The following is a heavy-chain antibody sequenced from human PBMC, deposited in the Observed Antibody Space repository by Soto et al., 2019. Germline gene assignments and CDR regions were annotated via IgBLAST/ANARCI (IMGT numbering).Heavy chain of an antibody. Sequence: SETLSLTCAVYGGSFSGYYWSWIRQPPGKGLEWIGEINHSGSTNYNPSLKSRVTISVDTSKNQFSLKLSSVTAADTAVYYCARAHTYRVYYYYYYMDVWGKGTTVTVSS. CDR1: GGSFSGYY. CDR2: INHSGST. V-gene: IGHV4-34*01. J-gene: IGHJ6*03. CDR3: ARAHTYRVYYYYYYMDV.